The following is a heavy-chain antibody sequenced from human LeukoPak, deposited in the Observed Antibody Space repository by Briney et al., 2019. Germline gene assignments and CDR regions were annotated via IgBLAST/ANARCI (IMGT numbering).Heavy chain of an antibody. Sequence: ASVKVSCKASGYVFNKYGITWMRQAPGQGLEWMGWISACDGTRDYAQRFHDSLTMTTNTSTRTSHMQLSELRSDAAVIYYCSSVDYSDFGGSLHWGQGTLVTVSS. D-gene: IGHD4-11*01. CDR3: SSVDYSDFGGSLH. CDR1: GYVFNKYG. CDR2: ISACDGTR. J-gene: IGHJ4*02. V-gene: IGHV1-18*01.